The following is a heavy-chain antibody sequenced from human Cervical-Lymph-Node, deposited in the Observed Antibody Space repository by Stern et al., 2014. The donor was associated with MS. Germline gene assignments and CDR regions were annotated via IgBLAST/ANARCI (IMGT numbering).Heavy chain of an antibody. CDR2: IYYSGST. CDR1: GGSISSSSYY. V-gene: IGHV4-39*02. D-gene: IGHD5-18*01. Sequence: QLQLQESGPGLVKPSETLSLTCTVSGGSISSSSYYWGWIRQPPGKGLEWIGSIYYSGSTYYNPSLNSRVTISVDTSKNQFSPKLSSVTAADTAVYYCAREMGFGAMEEYFQHWGQGTLVTVSS. CDR3: AREMGFGAMEEYFQH. J-gene: IGHJ1*01.